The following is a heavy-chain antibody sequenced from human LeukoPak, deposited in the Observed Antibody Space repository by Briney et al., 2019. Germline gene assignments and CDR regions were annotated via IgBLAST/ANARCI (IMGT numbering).Heavy chain of an antibody. Sequence: SETLSLTCTVSGGSISGYYWSWIRQPPGKGLEWIGEINHSGSTNYNPSLKSRVTISVDTSKNQFSLKLSSVTAADTAVYYCAIESGTVGFDYWGQGTLVTVSS. V-gene: IGHV4-34*01. CDR3: AIESGTVGFDY. CDR2: INHSGST. J-gene: IGHJ4*02. CDR1: GGSISGYY. D-gene: IGHD1-26*01.